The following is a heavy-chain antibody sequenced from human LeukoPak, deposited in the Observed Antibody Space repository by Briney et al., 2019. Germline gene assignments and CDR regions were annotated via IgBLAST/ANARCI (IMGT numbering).Heavy chain of an antibody. V-gene: IGHV3-20*04. CDR1: GFTFDDYG. Sequence: GGSLRLSCAASGFTFDDYGMSWVRQAPGKGLEWVSGINWNGGSTGYADSVKGRFTISRDNAKNSLYLQMNSLRAEDTALYYCARDGYGYSDRVAFDIWGQGTMVTVFS. CDR2: INWNGGST. D-gene: IGHD5-18*01. J-gene: IGHJ3*02. CDR3: ARDGYGYSDRVAFDI.